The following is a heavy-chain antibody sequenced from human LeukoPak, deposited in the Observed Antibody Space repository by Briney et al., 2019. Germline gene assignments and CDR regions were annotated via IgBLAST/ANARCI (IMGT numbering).Heavy chain of an antibody. CDR1: GFTFSSYA. D-gene: IGHD6-13*01. Sequence: PGGSLRLSCAASGFTFSSYAMTWVRQAPGKGLEWVSGISGRGGDTYYADSVKGRFTVSRDNSKNTLYLQMNSLRAEDTAVYYCAKMARYSSSWADCWGQGTLVTVSS. V-gene: IGHV3-23*01. J-gene: IGHJ4*02. CDR3: AKMARYSSSWADC. CDR2: ISGRGGDT.